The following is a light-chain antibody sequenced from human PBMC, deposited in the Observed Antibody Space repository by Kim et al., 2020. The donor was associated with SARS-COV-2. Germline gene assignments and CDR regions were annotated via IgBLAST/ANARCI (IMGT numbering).Light chain of an antibody. CDR2: RNN. CDR3: AGWDDGLKGWV. Sequence: ELTQPPSASGTPGQRVTISCSGRSSNIGSNSVYWYQQYPRTTPKLLIYRNNQRPSGVPDRFSGSKSGSSASLAISGLRSEDEADYYCAGWDDGLKGWVFGGGTQLTVL. V-gene: IGLV1-47*01. J-gene: IGLJ3*02. CDR1: SSNIGSNS.